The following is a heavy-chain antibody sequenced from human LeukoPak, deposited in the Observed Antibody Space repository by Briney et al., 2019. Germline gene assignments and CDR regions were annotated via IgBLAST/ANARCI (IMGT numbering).Heavy chain of an antibody. CDR1: GFTFSSYG. CDR3: ARVGGSYYFDY. J-gene: IGHJ4*02. D-gene: IGHD1-26*01. CDR2: ISYDGSNK. V-gene: IGHV3-30*03. Sequence: QTGGSLRLSCAASGFTFSSYGMHWVRQAPGKWLEWVAVISYDGSNKYYADSVKGRFTISRDNAKNSLYLQMNSLRAEDTAVYYCARVGGSYYFDYWGQGTLVTVSS.